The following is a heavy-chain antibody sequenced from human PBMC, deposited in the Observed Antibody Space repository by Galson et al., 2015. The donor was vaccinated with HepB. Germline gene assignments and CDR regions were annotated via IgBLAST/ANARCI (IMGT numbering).Heavy chain of an antibody. Sequence: SLRLSCAASGFTFTDYWMSWVRQTPGKGLEWVANIKEDGSEKNCVNSVKGRFSTSRDNANNSLYLQMKSLRPEDTAVYYCVNSRGAAFDSWGRGTLVTVSS. V-gene: IGHV3-7*02. J-gene: IGHJ3*01. CDR2: IKEDGSEK. CDR3: VNSRGAAFDS. D-gene: IGHD2-21*01. CDR1: GFTFTDYW.